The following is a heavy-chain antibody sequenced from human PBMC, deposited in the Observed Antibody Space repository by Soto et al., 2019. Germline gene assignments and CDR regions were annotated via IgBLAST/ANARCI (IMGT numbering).Heavy chain of an antibody. J-gene: IGHJ4*02. CDR1: GGSVSSADSY. CDR3: VHTGYYFDS. V-gene: IGHV4-30-4*02. D-gene: IGHD6-25*01. CDR2: IYHSGTT. Sequence: SETLSLTCTVSGGSVSSADSYWSWIRQAPGKGLEWVGHIYHSGTTYYNPSLKGRLTISVDNLRAEDTALYYCAKYASSTLIAAVHTGYYFDSWGQGALVTVSS.